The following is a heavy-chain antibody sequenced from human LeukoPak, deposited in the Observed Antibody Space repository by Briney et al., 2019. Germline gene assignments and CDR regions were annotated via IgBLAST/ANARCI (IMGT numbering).Heavy chain of an antibody. CDR1: GYTFTSYD. D-gene: IGHD6-6*01. Sequence: ASVKVSCKASGYTFTSYDINWVRQATGQGLEWMGWMNPNSGNTGYAQKFQGRVTMTRNTSISTAYMELSSPRSEDTAVYYCARGRTGSSTLDYWGQGTLVTVSS. CDR3: ARGRTGSSTLDY. V-gene: IGHV1-8*01. CDR2: MNPNSGNT. J-gene: IGHJ4*02.